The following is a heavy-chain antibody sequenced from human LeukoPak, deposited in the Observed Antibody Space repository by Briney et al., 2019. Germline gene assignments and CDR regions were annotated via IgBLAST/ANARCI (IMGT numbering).Heavy chain of an antibody. J-gene: IGHJ4*02. CDR3: ARVPLLYSSGFDY. CDR2: IIPIFGTA. V-gene: IGHV1-69*05. D-gene: IGHD6-19*01. CDR1: GGTFSSYA. Sequence: SVKVSCKASGGTFSSYAISWVRQAPGQGLEWMGRIIPIFGTANYAQKFQGRVTITTDESTSTAYMELSSLRSEDTAVYYCARVPLLYSSGFDYWGQGTLVTVSS.